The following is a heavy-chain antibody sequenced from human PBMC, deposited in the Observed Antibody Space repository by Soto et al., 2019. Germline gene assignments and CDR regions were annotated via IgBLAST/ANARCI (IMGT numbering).Heavy chain of an antibody. J-gene: IGHJ4*02. CDR3: AQRRRYSSSWYVGFDY. D-gene: IGHD6-13*01. CDR1: GFSLTTSGVG. Sequence: QITLKESGPTLVKPTQTLTLTCTFSGFSLTTSGVGVGWIRQPPGKALEWLALIYWDDTKRYSPSLKSRLTITKDTSKNKVDLTMTNMDPVDTATYYCAQRRRYSSSWYVGFDYWGQGTLVTVSS. V-gene: IGHV2-5*02. CDR2: IYWDDTK.